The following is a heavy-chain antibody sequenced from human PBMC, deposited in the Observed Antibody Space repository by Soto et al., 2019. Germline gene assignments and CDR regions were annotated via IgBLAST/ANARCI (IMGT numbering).Heavy chain of an antibody. D-gene: IGHD3-22*01. CDR2: IYHSGST. CDR1: GYSISSGYY. CDR3: ARDGYYYDSSGYHRYYYYYGMDV. J-gene: IGHJ6*02. V-gene: IGHV4-38-2*02. Sequence: SETLSLTCAVSGYSISSGYYWGWIRQPPGKGLEWIGSIYHSGSTYYNPSLKSRVTISVDTSKNQFSLKLSSVTAADTAVYYCARDGYYYDSSGYHRYYYYYGMDVWGQGTTVTVSS.